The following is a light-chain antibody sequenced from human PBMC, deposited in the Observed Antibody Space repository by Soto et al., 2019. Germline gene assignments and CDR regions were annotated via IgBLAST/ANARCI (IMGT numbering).Light chain of an antibody. Sequence: EILFTQSPGTLSLSPGERATLSCRASQSVSSSYLAWYQQKPGQDPRLLIYGASSRATGIPDRFSGSGSGTDFTLTISRMEPEDFAVYYCQQYGSSPVTFGGGTKVDI. CDR3: QQYGSSPVT. CDR2: GAS. V-gene: IGKV3-20*01. J-gene: IGKJ4*01. CDR1: QSVSSSY.